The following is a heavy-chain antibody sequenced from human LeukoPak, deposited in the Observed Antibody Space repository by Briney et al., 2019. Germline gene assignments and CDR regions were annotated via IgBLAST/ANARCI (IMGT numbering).Heavy chain of an antibody. CDR3: AREGRAIRNWFDP. CDR1: GYTFTAYY. J-gene: IGHJ5*02. V-gene: IGHV1-2*02. D-gene: IGHD2-15*01. Sequence: ASVKVSCKASGYTFTAYYLQWVRPAPGQGLEWMGWINPNSGGTNYAQKFQGRVTMTRDTSISTAYMELSRLRSDDTAVYYCAREGRAIRNWFDPWGQGTLVTVSS. CDR2: INPNSGGT.